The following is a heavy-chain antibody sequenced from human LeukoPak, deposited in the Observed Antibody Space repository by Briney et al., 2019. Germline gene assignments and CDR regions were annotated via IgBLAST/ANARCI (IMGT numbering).Heavy chain of an antibody. CDR3: ARDSQSGYYFAYYYYMDV. J-gene: IGHJ6*03. D-gene: IGHD3-3*01. CDR2: ISGSGGST. Sequence: PGGSLRLSCAASGFTFSSYGMSWVRQAPGKGLEWVSAISGSGGSTYYADSVKGRFTISRDNSKNTLYLQMNSLRAEDTAVYYCARDSQSGYYFAYYYYMDVWGKGTTVTVSS. V-gene: IGHV3-23*01. CDR1: GFTFSSYG.